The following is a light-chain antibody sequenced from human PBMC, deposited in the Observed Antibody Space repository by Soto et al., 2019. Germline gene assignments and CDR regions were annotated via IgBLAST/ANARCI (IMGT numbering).Light chain of an antibody. CDR1: QSVSSN. V-gene: IGKV3-15*01. J-gene: IGKJ5*01. CDR3: QQYNNWPRGT. Sequence: EIVLKQSPATLSLSPGERATLSCRASQSVSSNLAWYQQKPGQAPRLLIYGASTRATGIPARFSGSGSGTEFTLTISSLQSEDFAVYYCQQYNNWPRGTFGQGTRLEIK. CDR2: GAS.